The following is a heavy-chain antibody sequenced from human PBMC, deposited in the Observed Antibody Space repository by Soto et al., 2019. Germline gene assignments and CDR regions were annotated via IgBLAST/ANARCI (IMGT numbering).Heavy chain of an antibody. D-gene: IGHD4-17*01. J-gene: IGHJ4*01. Sequence: QVHLMQSGAEVKKPGASVKVSCKASGYTFTYYEITWVRQAPGQGLEWMGWISAYSGNINYAQKLQGRLTMTTDTSTNTAYMELRSLRSDDTAVYYCARVVKAGDYGDYGRYYFDYWGHGTLVTVSS. CDR1: GYTFTYYE. CDR3: ARVVKAGDYGDYGRYYFDY. CDR2: ISAYSGNI. V-gene: IGHV1-18*04.